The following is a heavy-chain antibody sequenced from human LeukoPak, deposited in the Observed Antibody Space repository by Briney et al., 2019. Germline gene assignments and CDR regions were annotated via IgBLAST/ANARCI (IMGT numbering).Heavy chain of an antibody. Sequence: ANIKQDGSEKYYVDSVKGRFTISRDNAKNSLYLQMNSLRAEDTAVYYCAREPGIAVAGTDYWGQGTLVTVSS. V-gene: IGHV3-7*01. D-gene: IGHD6-19*01. CDR3: AREPGIAVAGTDY. CDR2: IKQDGSEK. J-gene: IGHJ4*02.